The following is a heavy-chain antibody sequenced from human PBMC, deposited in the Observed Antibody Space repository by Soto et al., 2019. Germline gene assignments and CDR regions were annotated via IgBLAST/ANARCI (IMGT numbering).Heavy chain of an antibody. CDR1: GFTFSSYA. J-gene: IGHJ4*02. CDR2: ISYDGSNK. Sequence: PGGSLRLSCAVSGFTFSSYAMHWVRQAPGKGLEWVAVISYDGSNKYYADSVKGRFTISRDNSKNTLYLQMNSLRAEDTAVYYCARALAVPHQYWGQGTLVTVSS. D-gene: IGHD6-19*01. V-gene: IGHV3-30-3*01. CDR3: ARALAVPHQY.